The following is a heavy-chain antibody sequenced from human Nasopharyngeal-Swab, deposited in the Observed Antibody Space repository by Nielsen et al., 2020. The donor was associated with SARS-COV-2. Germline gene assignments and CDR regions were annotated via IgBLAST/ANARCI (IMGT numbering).Heavy chain of an antibody. Sequence: SLKISCAASGITFDDYAMHWVRQAPGKGLEWVSGISWNSGSIGYADSVKGRFTISRDNAKNSLYLQMNSLRAEDTALYYCAKTPTNSGMDVWGQGTTVTVSS. CDR2: ISWNSGSI. V-gene: IGHV3-9*01. CDR1: GITFDDYA. J-gene: IGHJ6*02. CDR3: AKTPTNSGMDV.